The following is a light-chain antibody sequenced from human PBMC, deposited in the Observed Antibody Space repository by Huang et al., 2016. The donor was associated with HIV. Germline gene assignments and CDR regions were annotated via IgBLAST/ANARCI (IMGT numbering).Light chain of an antibody. Sequence: EIVLTQSPATLSLSPGERATLSCRASQSVSKNLAWYQHRPGQAPRLLIYDASNRATGVPARFDGSGSGTDFTLTITSREPEDFAVYYCQQRTTWPPSFTFGPGTKVDI. J-gene: IGKJ3*01. CDR3: QQRTTWPPSFT. CDR1: QSVSKN. V-gene: IGKV3-11*01. CDR2: DAS.